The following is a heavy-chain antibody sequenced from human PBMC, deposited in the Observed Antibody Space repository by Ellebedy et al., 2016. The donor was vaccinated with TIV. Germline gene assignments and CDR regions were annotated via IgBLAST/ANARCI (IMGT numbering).Heavy chain of an antibody. CDR1: GFSFTTGGVG. V-gene: IGHV2-5*02. CDR2: IYWDDDK. J-gene: IGHJ4*02. CDR3: AHRGYYCSDPVCYTAYLDY. Sequence: SGPTLVKPTQTLTLTCAFSGFSFTTGGVGVGWIRQPPGKALEWLALIYWDDDKSYSPSLKSRLTITKDTSKNEVVLTMTDMDPVDTATYYCAHRGYYCSDPVCYTAYLDYWGQGILVTVSS. D-gene: IGHD2-15*01.